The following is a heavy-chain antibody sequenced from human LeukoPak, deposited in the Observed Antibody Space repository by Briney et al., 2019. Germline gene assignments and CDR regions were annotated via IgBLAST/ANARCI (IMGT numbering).Heavy chain of an antibody. D-gene: IGHD6-13*01. J-gene: IGHJ5*02. Sequence: PSETLSLTCTVSGGSISSYYWSWIRQPPGKGLEYIGYIYYTGSTNYNPSLKSRVTISVDTSKNQFSLKLSSVTAADTAVYYCAREAAAAANWFDPWGQGTLVTVSS. CDR3: AREAAAAANWFDP. CDR2: IYYTGST. CDR1: GGSISSYY. V-gene: IGHV4-59*12.